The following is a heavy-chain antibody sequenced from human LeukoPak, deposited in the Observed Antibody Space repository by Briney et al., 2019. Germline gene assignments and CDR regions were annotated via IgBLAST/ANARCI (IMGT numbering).Heavy chain of an antibody. J-gene: IGHJ4*02. CDR2: IYHSGST. D-gene: IGHD3-22*01. CDR1: GGSISSSNW. CDR3: ARRDYYDSSGYWLSDY. V-gene: IGHV4-4*02. Sequence: SETLSPTCAVSGGSISSSNWWSWVRQPPGKGLEWIGEIYHSGSTNYNPSLKSRVTISVDKSKNQFSLKLSSVTAADTAVYYCARRDYYDSSGYWLSDYWGQGTLVTVSS.